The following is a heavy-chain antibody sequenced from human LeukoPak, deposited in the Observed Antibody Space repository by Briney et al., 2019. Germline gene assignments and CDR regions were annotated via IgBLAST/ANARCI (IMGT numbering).Heavy chain of an antibody. V-gene: IGHV4-34*01. D-gene: IGHD3-3*01. CDR3: ARRSGYWGFWYDY. Sequence: SETLSLTCAVYGGSFSGYYWSWIRQPPGKGLEWIGEINHSGSTNYNPSLKSRVTISVDTSKNQFSLKLSSVTAADTAVYYCARRSGYWGFWYDYWGQGTLVTVSS. CDR1: GGSFSGYY. J-gene: IGHJ4*02. CDR2: INHSGST.